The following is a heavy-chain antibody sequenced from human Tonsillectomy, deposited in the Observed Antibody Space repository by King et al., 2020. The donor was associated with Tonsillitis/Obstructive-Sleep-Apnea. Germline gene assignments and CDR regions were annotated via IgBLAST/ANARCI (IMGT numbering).Heavy chain of an antibody. Sequence: VQLVESGGGLVKPGGSLRLSCAASGFTFSSYSMNWVRQAPGKGLEWVSSISSSSSYIYYADSVKGRFTISRDNAKNSLYLQMNSLGAEDTAVYYCASLAGGVCDRSYYYYMDVWGKGTTVTVSS. V-gene: IGHV3-21*01. CDR2: ISSSSSYI. CDR1: GFTFSSYS. D-gene: IGHD2-8*02. CDR3: ASLAGGVCDRSYYYYMDV. J-gene: IGHJ6*03.